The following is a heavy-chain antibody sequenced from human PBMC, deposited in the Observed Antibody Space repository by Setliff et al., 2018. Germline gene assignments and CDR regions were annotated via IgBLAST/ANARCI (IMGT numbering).Heavy chain of an antibody. CDR2: INHSGST. CDR3: RFWSGYYKNDY. V-gene: IGHV4-34*01. Sequence: SETLSLTCTVYGGSFSDYYWGWVRQPPGKGLEWIGEINHSGSTDYIPSLKSRLTISVDTSKNQFSLKLSSVTAADTAMYYCRFWSGYYKNDYWGQGTLVTVSS. D-gene: IGHD3-3*01. J-gene: IGHJ4*02. CDR1: GGSFSDYY.